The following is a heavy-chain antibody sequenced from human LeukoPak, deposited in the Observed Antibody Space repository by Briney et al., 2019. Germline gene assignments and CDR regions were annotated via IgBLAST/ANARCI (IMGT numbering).Heavy chain of an antibody. J-gene: IGHJ6*03. D-gene: IGHD6-19*01. Sequence: GGSLRLSCAASGFIFTSYWMTWVRQTPGKGLEWVANIKQDGSEKYYVDSVKGRFTISRDNAKNSLYLQMNSLRADDTAVYYCARVSSSGWDYYYYYYMDVWGKGTTVTVSS. CDR3: ARVSSSGWDYYYYYYMDV. CDR2: IKQDGSEK. CDR1: GFIFTSYW. V-gene: IGHV3-7*01.